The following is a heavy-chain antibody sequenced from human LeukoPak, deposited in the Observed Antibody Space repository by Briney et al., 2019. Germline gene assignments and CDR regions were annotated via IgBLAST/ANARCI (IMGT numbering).Heavy chain of an antibody. J-gene: IGHJ6*03. Sequence: PGGSLRLSCAASGFTFGDYAMHWVRQAPGKGLEWVSGICCNSGSIGYADCVKGRFTISRDNAKNSLYLQMNSLRAEDTALYYCAKDIETQFRSYCMDVWGKGATVTVSS. CDR3: AKDIETQFRSYCMDV. CDR2: ICCNSGSI. D-gene: IGHD4-11*01. CDR1: GFTFGDYA. V-gene: IGHV3-9*01.